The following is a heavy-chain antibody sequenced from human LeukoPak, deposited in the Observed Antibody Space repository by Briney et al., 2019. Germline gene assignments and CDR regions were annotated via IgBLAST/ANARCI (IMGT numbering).Heavy chain of an antibody. J-gene: IGHJ3*02. V-gene: IGHV3-21*01. CDR1: GFTFSSYS. CDR2: ISSSSSYI. CDR3: ARVRSTHSGYSGYEEDAFDI. D-gene: IGHD5-12*01. Sequence: GGSLRLSCAASGFTFSSYSMNWVRQAPGKGLEWVSSISSSSSYIYYADSVKGRFTISRDNAKNSLYLQMNSLRAEDTAVYYCARVRSTHSGYSGYEEDAFDIWGQGTMVTVSS.